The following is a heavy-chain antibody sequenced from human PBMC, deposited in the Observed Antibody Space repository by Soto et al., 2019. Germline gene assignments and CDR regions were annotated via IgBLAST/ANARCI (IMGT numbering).Heavy chain of an antibody. J-gene: IGHJ6*02. V-gene: IGHV3-30*18. CDR2: ISYDGSNK. D-gene: IGHD2-2*01. CDR1: GFTFSSYG. Sequence: QVQLVESGGGVVQPGRSLRLSCAASGFTFSSYGMHWVRQAPGKGLEWVAVISYDGSNKYYADSVKGRFTISRDNSKNTLYLQMNSLRAEETAVYYCAKLPAAYYYYGMDVWGQGTTVTVSS. CDR3: AKLPAAYYYYGMDV.